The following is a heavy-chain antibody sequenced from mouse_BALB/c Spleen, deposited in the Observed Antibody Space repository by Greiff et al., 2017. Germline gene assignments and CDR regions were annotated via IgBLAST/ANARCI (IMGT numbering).Heavy chain of an antibody. V-gene: IGHV5-17*02. CDR1: GFTFSSFG. J-gene: IGHJ4*01. CDR3: ARSRTMITNYYAMDY. D-gene: IGHD2-4*01. CDR2: ISSGSSTI. Sequence: DVMLVESGGGLVQPGGSRKLSCAASGFTFSSFGMHWVRQAPEKGLEWVAYISSGSSTIYYADTVKGRFTISRDNPKNTLFLQMTSLRSEDTAMYYCARSRTMITNYYAMDYWGQGTSVTVSS.